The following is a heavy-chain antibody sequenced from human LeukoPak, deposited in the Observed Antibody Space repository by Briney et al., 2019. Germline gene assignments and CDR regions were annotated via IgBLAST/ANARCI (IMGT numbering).Heavy chain of an antibody. D-gene: IGHD2-21*02. CDR3: ARDLGGGDCNFDY. V-gene: IGHV3-48*01. CDR1: GVTFSSYS. Sequence: GGSLRLSCAASGVTFSSYSMNWVRQAPGKGLEWVSYISSSSSTIYYADSVKGRFTISRDNAKNSLYLQMNSLRAEDTAVYYCARDLGGGDCNFDYWGQGTLVTVSS. CDR2: ISSSSSTI. J-gene: IGHJ4*02.